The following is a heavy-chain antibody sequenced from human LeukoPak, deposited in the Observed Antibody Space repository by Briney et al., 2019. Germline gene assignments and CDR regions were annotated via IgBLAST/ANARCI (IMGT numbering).Heavy chain of an antibody. CDR2: IYPGDSDT. Sequence: GESLKISCKASGYRFTSYWIGWVRQMPGKGLEWMGIIYPGDSDTRYSPSFQGQVTISADKSISTAYLQWSSLKASDTAMYYCARHRSYYDSSGWDYFDYWGQGTLVTVSS. V-gene: IGHV5-51*01. J-gene: IGHJ4*02. CDR1: GYRFTSYW. CDR3: ARHRSYYDSSGWDYFDY. D-gene: IGHD3-22*01.